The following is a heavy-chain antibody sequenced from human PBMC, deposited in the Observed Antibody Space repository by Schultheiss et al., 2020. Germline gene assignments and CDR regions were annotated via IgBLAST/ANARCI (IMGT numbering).Heavy chain of an antibody. CDR2: ISYDGSNK. Sequence: GGSLRLSCAASGFTVSSNYMSWVRQAPGKGLEWVAVISYDGSNKYYADSVKGRFTISRDNSKNTLYLQMNSLRAEDTAVYYCARGSNLRFSPKGMDVWGQGTTVTVSS. J-gene: IGHJ6*02. V-gene: IGHV3-30*03. D-gene: IGHD3-3*01. CDR1: GFTVSSNY. CDR3: ARGSNLRFSPKGMDV.